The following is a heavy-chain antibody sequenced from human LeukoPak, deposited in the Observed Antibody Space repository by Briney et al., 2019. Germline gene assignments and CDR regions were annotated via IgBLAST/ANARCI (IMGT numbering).Heavy chain of an antibody. CDR1: GGSINNGAYY. CDR2: IYYSAST. J-gene: IGHJ4*02. D-gene: IGHD6-13*01. Sequence: PSETLSLTCTVSGGSINNGAYYWSWIRQHPGKGLEWIGYIYYSASTYYNPSLKSRITISIDTSKNQFSLKLSSLTAADTAVYYCASGSSSWRNFDYWGQGTLVTVSS. CDR3: ASGSSSWRNFDY. V-gene: IGHV4-31*03.